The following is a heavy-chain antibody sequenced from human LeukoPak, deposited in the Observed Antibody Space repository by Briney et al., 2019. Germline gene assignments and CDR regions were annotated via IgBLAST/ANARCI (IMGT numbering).Heavy chain of an antibody. Sequence: SETLSLTCTVSGDSTTSSSYYWGWIRQPPGKGLEWIGNIYYSGSTYYNPSLKSRVTISVDTSKNQFSLKLTSMTAADTAVYYCARRGMATAGFFDYWGQGTLVTVSS. V-gene: IGHV4-39*01. D-gene: IGHD6-13*01. J-gene: IGHJ4*02. CDR1: GDSTTSSSYY. CDR3: ARRGMATAGFFDY. CDR2: IYYSGST.